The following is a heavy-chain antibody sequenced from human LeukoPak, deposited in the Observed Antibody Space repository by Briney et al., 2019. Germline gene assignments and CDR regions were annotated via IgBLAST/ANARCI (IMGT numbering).Heavy chain of an antibody. V-gene: IGHV1-2*02. Sequence: ASVKVSCKASGYTFTGYYMHWVRQAPGQGLEWMGWINPNSGGTNYAQEFQGRVTMTRDTSISTAYMELSRLRSDDTAVYYCARGDTAMVGGFDYWGQGTLVTVSS. CDR1: GYTFTGYY. CDR3: ARGDTAMVGGFDY. D-gene: IGHD5-18*01. CDR2: INPNSGGT. J-gene: IGHJ4*02.